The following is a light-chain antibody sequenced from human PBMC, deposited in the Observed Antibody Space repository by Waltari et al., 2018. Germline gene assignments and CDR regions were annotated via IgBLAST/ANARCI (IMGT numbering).Light chain of an antibody. CDR1: QDIRKN. CDR3: QQYANLPLT. CDR2: DAS. J-gene: IGKJ4*01. V-gene: IGKV1-33*01. Sequence: DIQMTQSPSSLSASVGDIVTITCQASQDIRKNLNWFQQKPGKSSQVLIFDASISQAAVPSRFSGSGSGKDCAVTISNLQPEEIGTYYCQQYANLPLTFGGGTRVEIK.